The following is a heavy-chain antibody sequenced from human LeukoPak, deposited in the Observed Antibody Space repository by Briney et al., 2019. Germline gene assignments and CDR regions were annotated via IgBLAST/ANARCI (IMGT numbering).Heavy chain of an antibody. Sequence: SETLSLTCTLSSGSLSSSYWSWIRQPAGKGLEWIGRIYTSGSTNYNPSLKSRVTMSVDTSKNQFSLKLSSVTAADAAVYYCARDCSGGTCYLGVGDYWGKGILVTVSS. D-gene: IGHD2-15*01. CDR1: SGSLSSSY. CDR3: ARDCSGGTCYLGVGDY. V-gene: IGHV4-4*07. J-gene: IGHJ4*02. CDR2: IYTSGST.